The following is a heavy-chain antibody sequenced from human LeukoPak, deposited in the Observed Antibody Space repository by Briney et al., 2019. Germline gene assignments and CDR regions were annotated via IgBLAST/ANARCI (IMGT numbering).Heavy chain of an antibody. V-gene: IGHV3-13*01. CDR2: IGTAGDT. Sequence: GGSLRLSCAASGFTFSSYDMHWVRHATGKGLEWVSAIGTAGDTYYPGSVKGRFTISRENAKNSLYLQMNSLRAGDTAVYYCARAGGSYPNWYFDLWGRGTLLTVSS. J-gene: IGHJ2*01. CDR1: GFTFSSYD. D-gene: IGHD1-26*01. CDR3: ARAGGSYPNWYFDL.